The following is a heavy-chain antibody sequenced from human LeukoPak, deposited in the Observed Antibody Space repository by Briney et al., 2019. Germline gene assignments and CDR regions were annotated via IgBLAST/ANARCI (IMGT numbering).Heavy chain of an antibody. CDR1: GFTSSSYA. CDR2: ISYGGSNK. V-gene: IGHV3-30-3*01. Sequence: GGSLRLSCAASGFTSSSYAMHWVRQAPGKGLEWVAVISYGGSNKYYADSVKGRFTISRDNSKNTLYLQMNSLRAEDTAVYYCARGMSMIVVVITASQCDYWGQGTLVTVSS. CDR3: ARGMSMIVVVITASQCDY. D-gene: IGHD3-22*01. J-gene: IGHJ4*02.